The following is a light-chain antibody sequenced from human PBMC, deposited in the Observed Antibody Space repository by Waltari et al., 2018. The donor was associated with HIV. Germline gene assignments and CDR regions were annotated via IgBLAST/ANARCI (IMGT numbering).Light chain of an antibody. J-gene: IGLJ3*02. Sequence: SYELTQPPPVSVYPGQTARNTCSGDTFPKKYAPWYQQKSGQAPVLVIYEDIKRPSGIPERFSGSSSGTMAILTISGAQVEDEADYYCYSTESNGNHRVFGGGTKLTVL. CDR1: TFPKKY. CDR2: EDI. CDR3: YSTESNGNHRV. V-gene: IGLV3-10*01.